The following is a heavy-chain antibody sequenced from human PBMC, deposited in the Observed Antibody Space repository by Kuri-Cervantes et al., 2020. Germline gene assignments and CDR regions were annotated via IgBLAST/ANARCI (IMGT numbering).Heavy chain of an antibody. V-gene: IGHV3-21*04. CDR1: GFTFSSYA. D-gene: IGHD3-16*01. CDR2: ISSSSSYI. J-gene: IGHJ5*02. Sequence: GESLKISCAASGFTFSSYAMSWVRQAPGKGLEWVSSISSSSSYIYYADSVKGRFTISRDNSKNTLYLQMNSLRAEDTAVYYCARARNFGIVGFDPWGQGTLVTVSS. CDR3: ARARNFGIVGFDP.